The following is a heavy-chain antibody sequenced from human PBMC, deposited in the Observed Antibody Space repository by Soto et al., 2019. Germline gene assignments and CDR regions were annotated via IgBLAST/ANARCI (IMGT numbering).Heavy chain of an antibody. CDR2: IIPIFGTA. V-gene: IGHV1-69*13. J-gene: IGHJ4*02. CDR3: ATKDTSGYSYGSPFDY. Sequence: VKVSCKASGGTFSSYAISWVRQAPGQGLEWMGGIIPIFGTANYAQKFQGRVTITADESTSTAYMELSSLRPEDTAVYYCATKDTSGYSYGSPFDYWGQGTLVTVSS. CDR1: GGTFSSYA. D-gene: IGHD5-18*01.